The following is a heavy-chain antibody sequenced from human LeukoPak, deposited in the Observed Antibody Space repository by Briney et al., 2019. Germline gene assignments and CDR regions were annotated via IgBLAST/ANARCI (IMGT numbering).Heavy chain of an antibody. CDR2: IYYSGST. D-gene: IGHD3-16*01. Sequence: SETLSLTCTVSGGSITSYYWSWIRQPPGKGLEWIGYIYYSGSTNYNPSLKSRVTISVDTSKNQFSLRLSSVTGADTAVYYCARGWGYFDYWGQGTLATVSS. CDR3: ARGWGYFDY. CDR1: GGSITSYY. J-gene: IGHJ4*02. V-gene: IGHV4-59*01.